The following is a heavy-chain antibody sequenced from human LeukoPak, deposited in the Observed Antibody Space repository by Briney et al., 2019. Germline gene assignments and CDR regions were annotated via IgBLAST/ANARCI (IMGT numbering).Heavy chain of an antibody. D-gene: IGHD6-6*01. V-gene: IGHV4-31*03. J-gene: IGHJ6*02. CDR1: GGSISSGAFY. Sequence: PSETLSLTCTVSGGSISSGAFYWGWIRQHPGKGLEWIGYTYYSGSTYYNPSLRSRVTISVDTSKNQFSLKLSSVTAADTAVYYCAGSYRSASISNGMDVWGQGTTVTVSS. CDR2: TYYSGST. CDR3: AGSYRSASISNGMDV.